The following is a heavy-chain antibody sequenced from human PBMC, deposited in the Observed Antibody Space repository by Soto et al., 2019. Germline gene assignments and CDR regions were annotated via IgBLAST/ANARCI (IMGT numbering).Heavy chain of an antibody. D-gene: IGHD3-9*01. V-gene: IGHV4-39*01. CDR3: AGQPRILTGFSGHFDY. CDR2: IYYSGSA. CDR1: GGSISSSDYY. Sequence: SETLSLTCTVSGGSISSSDYYWGWIRQPPGKGLEWIGNIYYSGSASYNPSLKSRVTISVDTSKNQFSLKLSSVTAADTAVYYCAGQPRILTGFSGHFDYWGKENRFTVPS. J-gene: IGHJ4*02.